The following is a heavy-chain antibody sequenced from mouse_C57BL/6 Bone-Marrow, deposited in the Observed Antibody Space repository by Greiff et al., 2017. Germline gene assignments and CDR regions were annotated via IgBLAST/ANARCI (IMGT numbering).Heavy chain of an antibody. CDR2: IDPSDSYT. CDR1: GYTFTSYW. CDR3: ERGFDY. J-gene: IGHJ3*01. Sequence: VQLQQSGAELVKPGASVKLSCKASGYTFTSYWMHWVKQRPGQGLEWIGVIDPSDSYTNYNQKFKGKGTLTVDSSSSTTYMQLSSLTSEDSRVYYCERGFDYWGKGTLVTVSA. V-gene: IGHV1-59*01.